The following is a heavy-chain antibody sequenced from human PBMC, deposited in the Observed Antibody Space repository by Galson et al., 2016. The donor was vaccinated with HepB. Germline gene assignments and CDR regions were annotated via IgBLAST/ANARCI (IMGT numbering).Heavy chain of an antibody. CDR3: ARDLYDSSGYYTGVFDY. CDR1: GGSISSYY. J-gene: IGHJ4*02. D-gene: IGHD3-22*01. V-gene: IGHV4-4*07. CDR2: IYTSGST. Sequence: LSLTCTVSGGSISSYYWSWIRQPAGKGLEWIGRIYTSGSTNYNPSFKSRVTMSVDTSKNQFSLKLSSVTAADTAVYYCARDLYDSSGYYTGVFDYWGQGTLVTVSS.